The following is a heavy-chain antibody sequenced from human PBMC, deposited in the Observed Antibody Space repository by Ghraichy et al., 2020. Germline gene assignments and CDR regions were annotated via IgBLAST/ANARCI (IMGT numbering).Heavy chain of an antibody. CDR3: ARGSKVGRCYDYDGMDV. J-gene: IGHJ6*02. V-gene: IGHV3-48*02. D-gene: IGHD4-23*01. CDR2: ITSSSRNT. CDR1: GFTFSSYS. Sequence: GGSLRLSCVGSGFTFSSYSMNWVRQSPGKGLEWVSYITSSSRNTFYADSVKGRFTISRDNAQNSLSLQMNSLRDEDTAVYYCARGSKVGRCYDYDGMDVWGQGTTVTVAS.